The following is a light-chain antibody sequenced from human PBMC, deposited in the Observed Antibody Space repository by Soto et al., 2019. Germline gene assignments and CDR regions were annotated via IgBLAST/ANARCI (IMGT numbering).Light chain of an antibody. V-gene: IGLV2-14*03. CDR1: SSDIGGYGY. CDR2: DVS. J-gene: IGLJ1*01. CDR3: SSYTSTSAPYV. Sequence: QSALTQPASVSGFPGQSITISCTGTSSDIGGYGYVSWYQQHPGKAPKLIIYDVSGRPSGVSNRFSGSKSANTASLTISGLQAEDEADYHCSSYTSTSAPYVFGTGTKVTVL.